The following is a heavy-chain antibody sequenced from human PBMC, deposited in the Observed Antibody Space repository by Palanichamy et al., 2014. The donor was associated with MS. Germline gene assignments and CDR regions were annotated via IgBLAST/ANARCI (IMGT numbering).Heavy chain of an antibody. D-gene: IGHD3-3*01. Sequence: EVQLLESGGGLAQPGGSLRLSCAVSGFTFSTYAMNWVRQAPGKGLEWVSEISGSGGDTYYADSVKGRFTISRDNSKNTLYLQMNSLRAEDTAVYYCATPSYDLWSDSYTGFDYWGQGTLVTVSS. CDR2: ISGSGGDT. CDR1: GFTFSTYA. CDR3: ATPSYDLWSDSYTGFDY. J-gene: IGHJ4*02. V-gene: IGHV3-23*01.